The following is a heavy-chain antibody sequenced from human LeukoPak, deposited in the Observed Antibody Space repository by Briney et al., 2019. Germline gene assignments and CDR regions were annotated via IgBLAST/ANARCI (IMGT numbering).Heavy chain of an antibody. V-gene: IGHV1-69*04. CDR2: IIPILGIA. D-gene: IGHD2-15*01. Sequence: ASVKVSCKASGGTFSSYAISWVRQAPGQGLEWMGRIIPILGIANYAQKFQGRVTITADKSTSTAYMELSSLRSEDTAVYYCAREYDCSGGSCYSPFDYWGQGTLVTVSS. CDR3: AREYDCSGGSCYSPFDY. CDR1: GGTFSSYA. J-gene: IGHJ4*02.